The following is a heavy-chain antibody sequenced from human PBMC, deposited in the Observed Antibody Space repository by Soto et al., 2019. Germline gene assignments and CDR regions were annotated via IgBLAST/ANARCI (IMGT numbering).Heavy chain of an antibody. J-gene: IGHJ6*02. CDR2: ISAYNGNT. CDR1: GYTFTSYG. V-gene: IGHV1-18*04. CDR3: AREGLSDVHSRSWSLIYYYYGMDV. Sequence: ADSVKVSCKASGYTFTSYGISWVRQAPGQGLEWMGLISAYNGNTNYAQKLQGRVTMTTDTSTGTAYMELRSLRSDDTAVYYCAREGLSDVHSRSWSLIYYYYGMDVWGQGTTVTVS. D-gene: IGHD6-13*01.